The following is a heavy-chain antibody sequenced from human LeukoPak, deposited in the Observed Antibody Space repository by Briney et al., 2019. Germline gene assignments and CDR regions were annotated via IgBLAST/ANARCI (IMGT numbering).Heavy chain of an antibody. CDR1: GGSFRGYY. CDR3: ARDPSWYFAFDI. V-gene: IGHV4-30-4*08. D-gene: IGHD6-13*01. J-gene: IGHJ3*02. Sequence: PSETLSLTRAVYGGSFRGYYWSWIRQPPGKGLEWIGYIYYSGSTYYNPSLKSRVTISVDTSKNQFSLKLSSVTAADAAVYYCARDPSWYFAFDIWGQGTMVTVSS. CDR2: IYYSGST.